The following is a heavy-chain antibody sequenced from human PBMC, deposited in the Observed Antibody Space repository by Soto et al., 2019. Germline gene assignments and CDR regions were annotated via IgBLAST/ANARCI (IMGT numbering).Heavy chain of an antibody. CDR1: GYTFSSYA. CDR3: ARDFGSSSFDY. CDR2: IILIFGTA. Sequence: ASVKVSCKASGYTFSSYAISWVRQAPGQGLEWMGGIILIFGTANYAQKFQGRVTITADESTSTAYMELSSLRSEDTAVYYCARDFGSSSFDYWGQGTLVTVSS. J-gene: IGHJ4*02. D-gene: IGHD6-13*01. V-gene: IGHV1-69*13.